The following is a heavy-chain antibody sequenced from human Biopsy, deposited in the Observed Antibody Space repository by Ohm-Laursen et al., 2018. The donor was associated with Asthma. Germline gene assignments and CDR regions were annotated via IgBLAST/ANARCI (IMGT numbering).Heavy chain of an antibody. CDR1: GGSISVSNW. J-gene: IGHJ4*02. CDR3: ARRWRSYDSSNYYLDQ. CDR2: IYHLGNA. Sequence: SETLSLTCDVSGGSISVSNWWSWVRQPPGRGLEWIGQIYHLGNANYNPSLKSRVTMSVDKSKNQFSLKLTSVIAADTAVYFCARRWRSYDSSNYYLDQWGQGTLVTVSS. V-gene: IGHV4-4*02. D-gene: IGHD3-22*01.